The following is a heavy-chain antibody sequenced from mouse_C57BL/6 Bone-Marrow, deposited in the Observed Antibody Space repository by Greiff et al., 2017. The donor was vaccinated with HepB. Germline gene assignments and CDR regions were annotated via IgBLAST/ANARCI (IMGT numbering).Heavy chain of an antibody. CDR2: IDPSDSYT. CDR3: ARQITTVVATTRRVYFDY. Sequence: QVQLQQPGAELVMPGASVKLSCKASGYTFTSYWMHWVKQRPGQGLEWIGEIDPSDSYTNYNQKFKGKSTLTVDKSSSTAYMQLSSLTSEDSAVYYCARQITTVVATTRRVYFDYWGQGTTLTVSS. V-gene: IGHV1-69*01. J-gene: IGHJ2*01. D-gene: IGHD1-1*01. CDR1: GYTFTSYW.